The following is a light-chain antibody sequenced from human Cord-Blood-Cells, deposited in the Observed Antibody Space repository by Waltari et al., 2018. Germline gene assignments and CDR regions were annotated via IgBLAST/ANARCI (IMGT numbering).Light chain of an antibody. Sequence: QSVLTQPPSASGTPGQRVTISCSGSSSNIGSNYVYWYQQLPGTAPKLLIYRNIRRPSGVPGRFSGSKSGTSASLAISGLRAEDEADYYCAAWDDSLSGPVFGGGTKLTVL. V-gene: IGLV1-47*01. CDR1: SSNIGSNY. CDR3: AAWDDSLSGPV. CDR2: RNI. J-gene: IGLJ3*02.